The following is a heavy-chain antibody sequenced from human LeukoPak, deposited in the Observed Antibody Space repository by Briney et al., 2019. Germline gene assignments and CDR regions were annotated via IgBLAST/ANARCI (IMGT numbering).Heavy chain of an antibody. CDR3: ARTHLGYCSGGSCYSPFDY. D-gene: IGHD2-15*01. CDR2: IIPIFGTA. J-gene: IGHJ4*02. CDR1: GGTFSSYA. V-gene: IGHV1-69*06. Sequence: ASVKVSCKASGGTFSSYAISWVRQAPGQGLEWMGGIIPIFGTANYAQKFQGRVTITADKSTSTAYMELSSLRSEDTAVYYCARTHLGYCSGGSCYSPFDYWGQGTLDTVSS.